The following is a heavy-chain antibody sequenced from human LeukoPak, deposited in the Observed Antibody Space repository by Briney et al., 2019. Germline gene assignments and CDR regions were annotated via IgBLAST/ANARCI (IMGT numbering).Heavy chain of an antibody. CDR3: ARHRPGWLQSSFDY. Sequence: SETLSLTCTVSGGSISSSSSYWGWIRQPPGKGLEWIGSIYYSGSSFDNPALKSRVTISVDTSKNQFSLKLSSVTAADTAVYYCARHRPGWLQSSFDYWGQGTLVTVSS. CDR2: IYYSGSS. D-gene: IGHD5-24*01. CDR1: GGSISSSSSY. V-gene: IGHV4-39*01. J-gene: IGHJ4*02.